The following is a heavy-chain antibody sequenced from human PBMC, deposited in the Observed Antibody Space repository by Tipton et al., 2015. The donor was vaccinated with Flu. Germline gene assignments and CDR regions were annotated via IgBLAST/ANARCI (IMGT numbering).Heavy chain of an antibody. CDR2: VYHSGST. J-gene: IGHJ4*02. Sequence: TLSLTCSVSGGSISSYYWTWIRQPPGKGLEWIGYVYHSGSTSYNPSLKSRLTFSLDTSKSQFSLTLKSVTAADTAVYYCASSRYSYYYFDFWGQGAPVAVSS. D-gene: IGHD5-12*01. CDR3: ASSRYSYYYFDF. CDR1: GGSISSYY. V-gene: IGHV4-59*01.